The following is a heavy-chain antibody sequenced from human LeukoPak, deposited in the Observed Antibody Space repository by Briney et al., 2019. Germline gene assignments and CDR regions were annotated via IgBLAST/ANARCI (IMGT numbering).Heavy chain of an antibody. D-gene: IGHD6-13*01. CDR1: GLIFSDFG. CDR3: VKDTSRTAAGTTWGSLDY. J-gene: IGHJ4*02. Sequence: GRSLRLSCAASGLIFSDFGVHWVRQAPGKGLEWVAVISYDGINKYYADSVKGRFTISRDNSMNTLYLQMNSLRPEDTAIYYCVKDTSRTAAGTTWGSLDYWGQGTLVTVS. CDR2: ISYDGINK. V-gene: IGHV3-30*18.